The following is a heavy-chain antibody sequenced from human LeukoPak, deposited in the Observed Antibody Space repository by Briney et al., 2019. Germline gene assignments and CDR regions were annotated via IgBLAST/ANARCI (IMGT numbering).Heavy chain of an antibody. V-gene: IGHV1-2*02. CDR1: GYTFTGYF. Sequence: ASVKVSCKASGYTFTGYFVHWVRQAPGQGLEWMGWINPNSGGTNYAQKFQGRVTMTRDTSISTAYMDLSRLRSDDTAVYYCAATSGIHLWLPRDYWGQETLVTVSS. CDR3: AATSGIHLWLPRDY. D-gene: IGHD5-18*01. CDR2: INPNSGGT. J-gene: IGHJ4*02.